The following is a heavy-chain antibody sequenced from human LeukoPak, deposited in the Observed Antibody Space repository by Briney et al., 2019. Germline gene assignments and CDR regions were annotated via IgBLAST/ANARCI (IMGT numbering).Heavy chain of an antibody. V-gene: IGHV3-23*01. CDR1: GFTFSSYA. D-gene: IGHD5-18*01. Sequence: GGSLRLSCAASGFTFSSYAMSWVRQAPGKGLEWVSAISGSGGSTYYADSVKGRFTISRDDSKNTLYLQMNSLRAEDTAVYYCAKGRGYSYQPFDYWGQGTLVTLSS. J-gene: IGHJ4*02. CDR2: ISGSGGST. CDR3: AKGRGYSYQPFDY.